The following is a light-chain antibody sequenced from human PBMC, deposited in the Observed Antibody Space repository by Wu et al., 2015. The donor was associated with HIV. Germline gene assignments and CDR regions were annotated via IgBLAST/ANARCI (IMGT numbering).Light chain of an antibody. CDR3: QQLNSSPLT. CDR1: QDIFTY. V-gene: IGKV1-13*02. Sequence: AIQLTQSPSSLSASIGDRVNITCRASQDIFTYLAWYQQTPGKAPRVLIYDASTLQSGISSRFSGSGSGAHFTLTINGLQREDFAIYYCQQLNSSPLTFGQGSRLEI. J-gene: IGKJ5*01. CDR2: DAS.